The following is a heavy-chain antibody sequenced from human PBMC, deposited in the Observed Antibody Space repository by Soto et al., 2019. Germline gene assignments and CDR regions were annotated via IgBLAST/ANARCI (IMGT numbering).Heavy chain of an antibody. CDR3: ARPGIAAAEGDYFDY. Sequence: PGESLKISCKGSGYSFTSYWISWVRQMPGKGLEWMGRIDPSDSYTNYSPSFQGHVTISADKSISTAHLQWSSLKASDTAMYYCARPGIAAAEGDYFDYWGQGTLVTVSS. CDR1: GYSFTSYW. J-gene: IGHJ4*02. CDR2: IDPSDSYT. V-gene: IGHV5-10-1*01. D-gene: IGHD6-13*01.